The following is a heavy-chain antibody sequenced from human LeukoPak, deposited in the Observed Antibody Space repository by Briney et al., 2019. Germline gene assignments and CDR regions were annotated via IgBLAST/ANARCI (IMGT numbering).Heavy chain of an antibody. Sequence: PGRSLRLSCTASGFTFSDYAMSWVRQAPGKGLEWVGFIRSKPYGGTTEYAASVKGRFTIPRDDSNSIAYLQMNSLKTEDTALYYCSRNEQLVLNVWGQGTLVTVSS. CDR2: IRSKPYGGTT. CDR1: GFTFSDYA. D-gene: IGHD6-13*01. V-gene: IGHV3-49*04. J-gene: IGHJ4*02. CDR3: SRNEQLVLNV.